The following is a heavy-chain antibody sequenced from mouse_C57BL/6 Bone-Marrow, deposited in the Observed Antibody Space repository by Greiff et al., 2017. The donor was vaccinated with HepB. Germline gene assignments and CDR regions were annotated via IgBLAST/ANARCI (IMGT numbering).Heavy chain of an antibody. CDR2: INSDGGST. Sequence: DVHLVESGGGLVQPGESLKLSCESNEYEFPSHDMSWVRKTPEKRLELVAAINSDGGSTYYPDTMERRVISSRDNTKKTLYLQRSSLRSEDTALYYCARHQDEGFDYWGQGTTLTVSS. CDR3: ARHQDEGFDY. D-gene: IGHD3-2*02. V-gene: IGHV5-2*01. J-gene: IGHJ2*01. CDR1: EYEFPSHD.